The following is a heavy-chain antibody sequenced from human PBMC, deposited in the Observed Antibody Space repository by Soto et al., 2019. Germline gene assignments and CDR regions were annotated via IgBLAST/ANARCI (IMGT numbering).Heavy chain of an antibody. Sequence: GELLKIPRKGSGGSFIGHWSGWVRQMPGKGLEWMGIIYPGDSDTRYSPSFQGQVTISADKSISTAYLQWSSLKASDTAMYYCASPLDLRIAALHQESERYAFDIWGQRTIGT. D-gene: IGHD6-6*01. J-gene: IGHJ3*02. V-gene: IGHV5-51*01. CDR3: ASPLDLRIAALHQESERYAFDI. CDR1: GGSFIGHW. CDR2: IYPGDSDT.